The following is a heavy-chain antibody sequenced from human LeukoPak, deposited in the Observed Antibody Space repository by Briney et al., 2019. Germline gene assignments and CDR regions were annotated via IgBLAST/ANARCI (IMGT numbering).Heavy chain of an antibody. J-gene: IGHJ4*02. D-gene: IGHD6-13*01. CDR1: GGTFSSYA. Sequence: SVKVPCKASGGTFSSYAISWVRQAPGQGLEWMGGIIPIFGTANYAQKFQGRVTITADESTSTAYMELSSLRSEDTAVYYCARDSVGGSSGWYHDYWGQGTLVTVSS. V-gene: IGHV1-69*01. CDR3: ARDSVGGSSGWYHDY. CDR2: IIPIFGTA.